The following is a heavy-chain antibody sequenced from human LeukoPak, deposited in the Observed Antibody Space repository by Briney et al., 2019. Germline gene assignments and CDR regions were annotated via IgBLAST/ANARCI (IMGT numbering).Heavy chain of an antibody. CDR3: ARDITASSWHAPDY. D-gene: IGHD6-13*01. J-gene: IGHJ4*02. CDR2: ITSNSGAI. V-gene: IGHV3-48*01. CDR1: GFSFSTYS. Sequence: GGSLRLSCEASGFSFSTYSMNWVRQAPGKGLEWVSYITSNSGAIYYAHSVKGRFTMPRDNAKNSLYLQMNSLRAEDTAVYYCARDITASSWHAPDYWSQGTLITVSA.